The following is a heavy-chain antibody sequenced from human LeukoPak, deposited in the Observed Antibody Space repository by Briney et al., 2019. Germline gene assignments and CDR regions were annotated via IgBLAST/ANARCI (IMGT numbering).Heavy chain of an antibody. Sequence: SETLSLTCSVSGGSMSSYYWSWIRQSPGKGLEWIGYIYHSGSTDYNSSLKSRVTISEDTSKKQFSLKLSSVTAADTAVYYCARPANMALFYYWGQGTLVTVSS. V-gene: IGHV4-59*08. D-gene: IGHD2-21*01. CDR1: GGSMSSYY. J-gene: IGHJ4*02. CDR2: IYHSGST. CDR3: ARPANMALFYY.